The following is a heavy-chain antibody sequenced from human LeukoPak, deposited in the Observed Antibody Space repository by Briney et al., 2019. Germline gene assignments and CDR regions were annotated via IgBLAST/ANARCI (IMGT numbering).Heavy chain of an antibody. CDR3: ARVRGGYSYGTGYYYMDV. Sequence: AGGSLRLYCAAPGFTFSSYEMNWVRQVPGKGLEWVSYISSSGSTIYSADSVKGRFTISRDNVKNSLYLQMNGLRAEDTAVYYCARVRGGYSYGTGYYYMDVWGKGTTVTVSS. CDR2: ISSSGSTI. D-gene: IGHD5-18*01. V-gene: IGHV3-48*03. CDR1: GFTFSSYE. J-gene: IGHJ6*03.